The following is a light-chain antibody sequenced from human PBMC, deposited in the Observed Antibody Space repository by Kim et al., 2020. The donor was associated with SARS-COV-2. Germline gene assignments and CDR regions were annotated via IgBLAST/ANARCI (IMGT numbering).Light chain of an antibody. Sequence: ASSKLACTLSSGHSSYAIAWHQQQPGMGPRFLMKLNSDGSHTKGDGIPDRFSGSSSGAERYLTISSLQSEDEADYYCQTWATGIHVFGTGTKVTVL. CDR3: QTWATGIHV. J-gene: IGLJ1*01. CDR1: SGHSSYA. V-gene: IGLV4-69*01. CDR2: LNSDGSH.